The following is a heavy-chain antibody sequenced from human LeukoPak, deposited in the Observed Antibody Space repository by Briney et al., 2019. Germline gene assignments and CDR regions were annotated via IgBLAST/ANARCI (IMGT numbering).Heavy chain of an antibody. CDR1: GFTFSSYW. CDR3: ARRGSSGWYVFDY. CDR2: INSDGSST. V-gene: IGHV3-74*01. Sequence: GGSLRLSCAASGFTFSSYWMHWVRQAPGKGLVWVSRINSDGSSTSYADSVKGRFTISRDNAKNTLYLQMNSLRAEDTAVYYCARRGSSGWYVFDYWGHGTLVSVSS. J-gene: IGHJ4*01. D-gene: IGHD6-19*01.